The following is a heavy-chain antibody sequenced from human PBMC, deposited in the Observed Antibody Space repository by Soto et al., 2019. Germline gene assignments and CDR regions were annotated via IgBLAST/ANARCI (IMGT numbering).Heavy chain of an antibody. D-gene: IGHD2-8*01. CDR2: IYYSGST. J-gene: IGHJ5*02. CDR3: ARHSGPYAISWVDA. Sequence: SEPLSLTCTVSGGSISSSSYYWGWIRQPPGKGLEWIGSIYYSGSTYYNPSLKSRVTISINTSKNQMSLELTSVTAADTAVYYWARHSGPYAISWVDAWGKGTLVT. V-gene: IGHV4-39*01. CDR1: GGSISSSSYY.